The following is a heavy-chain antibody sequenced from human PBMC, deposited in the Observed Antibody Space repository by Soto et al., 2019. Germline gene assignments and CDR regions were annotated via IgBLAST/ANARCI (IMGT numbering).Heavy chain of an antibody. CDR1: GFTFSNYG. J-gene: IGHJ6*02. CDR2: ISYDGTYK. V-gene: IGHV3-30*03. Sequence: QAQLVESGGGVVQPGGPLRLSCAASGFTFSNYGIHWVRQAPGEGLEWVAVISYDGTYKDYAESVQGRFTIARDNPKNTLYLEASSLRQEHTAVYFCARESSYCSGDSCSSNDFYYGLDVWGQGTTVIVSS. CDR3: ARESSYCSGDSCSSNDFYYGLDV. D-gene: IGHD2-21*02.